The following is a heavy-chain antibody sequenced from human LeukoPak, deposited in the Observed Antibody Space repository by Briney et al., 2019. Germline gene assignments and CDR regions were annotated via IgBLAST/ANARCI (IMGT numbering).Heavy chain of an antibody. CDR3: ARDERWIQFNY. Sequence: PGGTPRLSCVASGFTFSNYGMNWVRQAPGKGLEWVSGIVGSGVTTYYVDSVKGRFTISRDNSKNTLYLHMNGLRVEDTAIYYCARDERWIQFNYWGQGTLVTVSS. D-gene: IGHD5-18*01. CDR1: GFTFSNYG. V-gene: IGHV3-23*01. CDR2: IVGSGVTT. J-gene: IGHJ4*02.